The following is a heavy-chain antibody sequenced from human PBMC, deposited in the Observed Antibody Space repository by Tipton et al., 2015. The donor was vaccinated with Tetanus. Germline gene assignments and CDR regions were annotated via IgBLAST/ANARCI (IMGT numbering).Heavy chain of an antibody. CDR2: IYYSGST. J-gene: IGHJ4*02. CDR1: GGSISSSSYY. V-gene: IGHV4-39*01. CDR3: ASRQFIAVAGVSLDY. D-gene: IGHD6-19*01. Sequence: TLSLTCTVSGGSISSSSYYWGWIRQPPGKGLEWIGSIYYSGSTYYNPSLKSRVTISVDTSKNQFSLKLSSVTAADTAVYYCASRQFIAVAGVSLDYWGQGTLDTVSS.